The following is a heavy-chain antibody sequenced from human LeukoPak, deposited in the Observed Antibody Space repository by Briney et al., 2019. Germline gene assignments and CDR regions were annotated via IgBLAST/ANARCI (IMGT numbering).Heavy chain of an antibody. J-gene: IGHJ3*02. CDR1: GGSISSGDYY. CDR2: IYYSGST. V-gene: IGHV4-30-4*01. Sequence: SETLSLTCTVSGGSISSGDYYWSWIRQPPGKGLEWIGYIYYSGSTYYNPSLKSRVTISVDRSKNQFSLKLSSVTAADTAVYYCARGRDYYDSSGYLGHDAFDIWGQGTMVTVSS. D-gene: IGHD3-22*01. CDR3: ARGRDYYDSSGYLGHDAFDI.